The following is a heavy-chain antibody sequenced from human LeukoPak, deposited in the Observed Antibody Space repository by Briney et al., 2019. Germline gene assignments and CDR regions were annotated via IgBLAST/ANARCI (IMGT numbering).Heavy chain of an antibody. V-gene: IGHV3-33*01. Sequence: GGSLRLSCAASGFTFSSYGTHWVRQAPGKGLEWVAVIWYDGSNKYYADSVKGRFTISRDNSKNTLYLQINSLRAEDTAVYYCARDGNYYDSSGYFHWGQGTLVTVSS. D-gene: IGHD3-22*01. J-gene: IGHJ4*02. CDR2: IWYDGSNK. CDR1: GFTFSSYG. CDR3: ARDGNYYDSSGYFH.